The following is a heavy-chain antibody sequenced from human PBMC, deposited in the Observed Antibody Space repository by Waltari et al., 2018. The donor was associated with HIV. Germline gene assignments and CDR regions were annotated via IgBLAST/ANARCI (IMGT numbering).Heavy chain of an antibody. CDR2: INHSGDS. J-gene: IGHJ6*02. CDR3: ARGLGGDYVGYCYYGMDV. CDR1: GASFSGYY. Sequence: QVQLQQWGTGLLKPSETLSLTCAVYGASFSGYYWTWIRQPPGKGLEWIGEINHSGDSNHNPSLKSRVSISVDTSKKQFSLKLSSVTAADTAVYYCARGLGGDYVGYCYYGMDVWGQGTTVTVSS. V-gene: IGHV4-34*01. D-gene: IGHD4-17*01.